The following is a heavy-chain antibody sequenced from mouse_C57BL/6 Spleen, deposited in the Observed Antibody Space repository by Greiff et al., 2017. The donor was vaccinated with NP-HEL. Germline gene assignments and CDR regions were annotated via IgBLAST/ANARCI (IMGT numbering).Heavy chain of an antibody. Sequence: QVQLQQSGPGLVAPSQSLSITCTVSGFSLTSYGVHWVRQPPGKGLEWLVVIWSDGSTTYNSALKSRLSISKDNSKSQVFLKMNSLQTDDTAMYYCARHSEYSRRDAMDYWGQGTSVTVSS. V-gene: IGHV2-6-1*01. D-gene: IGHD2-5*01. CDR2: IWSDGST. CDR1: GFSLTSYG. CDR3: ARHSEYSRRDAMDY. J-gene: IGHJ4*01.